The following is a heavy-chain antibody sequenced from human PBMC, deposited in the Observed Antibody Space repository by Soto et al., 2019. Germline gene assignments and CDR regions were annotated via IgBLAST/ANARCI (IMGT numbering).Heavy chain of an antibody. V-gene: IGHV3-30*18. CDR2: ISSDGNNQ. J-gene: IGHJ3*02. CDR3: AKERGVLDAFDI. Sequence: QVQLVESGGGVVQPGTSLRLACAASGFTSSSFVIHWVRQAPGKGLEWLAVISSDGNNQYYADSVKGRFTISRDNSKKTLYLQVNSLRAEDTAVYFCAKERGVLDAFDISGQGTMVTVS. D-gene: IGHD3-10*01. CDR1: GFTSSSFV.